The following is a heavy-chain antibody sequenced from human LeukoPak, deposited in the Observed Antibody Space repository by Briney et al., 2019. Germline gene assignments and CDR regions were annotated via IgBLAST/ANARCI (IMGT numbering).Heavy chain of an antibody. CDR2: INAGNGNT. CDR1: GYTFTSYA. J-gene: IGHJ4*02. D-gene: IGHD3-10*01. Sequence: ASVKVSCKASGYTFTSYAMRWVRQAPGQRLEWMGWINAGNGNTKYSQKFQGRVTITRDTSASTAYMELSSLRSEDTAVYYCARLAVQYYFDYWGQGTLVTVSS. V-gene: IGHV1-3*01. CDR3: ARLAVQYYFDY.